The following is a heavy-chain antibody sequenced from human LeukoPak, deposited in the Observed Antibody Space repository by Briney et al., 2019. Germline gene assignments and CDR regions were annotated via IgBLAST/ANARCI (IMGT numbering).Heavy chain of an antibody. D-gene: IGHD2-2*01. J-gene: IGHJ5*02. CDR2: IIPILGIA. CDR1: GGTFSSYA. Sequence: SVKVSCKASGGTFSSYAISWVRQAPGQGLEWMGRIIPILGIANYAQKFQGRVTTTADKSTSTAYMELSSLRSEDTAVYYCASAPSTSWDPNWFDPWGQGTLVTVSS. V-gene: IGHV1-69*04. CDR3: ASAPSTSWDPNWFDP.